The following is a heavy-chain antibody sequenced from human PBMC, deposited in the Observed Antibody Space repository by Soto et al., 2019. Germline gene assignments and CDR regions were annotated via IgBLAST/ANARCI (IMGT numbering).Heavy chain of an antibody. CDR2: ISWDGGNT. D-gene: IGHD3-3*01. CDR3: AKAQRGRKRPFFGQARPYDPYSAMDI. J-gene: IGHJ6*02. Sequence: GGSLRLSCAASGFTFDDYAMHWVRQAPGKGLEWVSFISWDGGNTYYADSVKGRFNISRDNSKNSLYLQMNSLRPEDTALYYCAKAQRGRKRPFFGQARPYDPYSAMDIWGQGTTVTVSS. CDR1: GFTFDDYA. V-gene: IGHV3-43D*04.